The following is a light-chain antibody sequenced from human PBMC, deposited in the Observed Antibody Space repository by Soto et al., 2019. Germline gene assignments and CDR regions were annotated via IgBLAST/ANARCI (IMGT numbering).Light chain of an antibody. J-gene: IGLJ2*01. CDR2: EVS. CDR1: SSDVGNYNY. Sequence: QSALTQPASVSGSPGQSISISCTGTSSDVGNYNYVSWYRQYPGKAPNLIIYEVSNRPSGVSNRFSGSKSGNTASLTISGLQAEDEADYYCSSYTITSTLTFGGGTKVTVL. CDR3: SSYTITSTLT. V-gene: IGLV2-14*01.